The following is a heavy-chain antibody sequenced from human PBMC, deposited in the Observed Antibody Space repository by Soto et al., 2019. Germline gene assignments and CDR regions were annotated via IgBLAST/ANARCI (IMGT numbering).Heavy chain of an antibody. V-gene: IGHV4-4*02. Sequence: PSETLSLTCTVSGGSMSSSNWWNWVRQPPGKGLEWIGETHHSGRTNYNPSLKSRVIIAVDRSKDHFSLKLSSVTAADTAVYYCARHERSGNYYYYGWDVWGQGTTVTVSS. CDR2: THHSGRT. CDR3: ARHERSGNYYYYGWDV. CDR1: GGSMSSSNW. J-gene: IGHJ6*02.